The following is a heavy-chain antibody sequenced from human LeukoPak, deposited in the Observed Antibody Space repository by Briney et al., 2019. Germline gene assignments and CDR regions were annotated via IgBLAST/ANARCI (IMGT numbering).Heavy chain of an antibody. CDR3: TTEMPCGGDCYSNY. CDR1: GFTFSSYA. J-gene: IGHJ4*02. D-gene: IGHD2-21*01. Sequence: PGGSLRLSCAASGFTFSSYAMSWVRQAPGKGLEWVSAISGSGGSTYYADSVKGRFTISRDNSKNTLYLQMNSLKTEDTAVYYCTTEMPCGGDCYSNYWGQGTLVTVSS. V-gene: IGHV3-23*01. CDR2: ISGSGGST.